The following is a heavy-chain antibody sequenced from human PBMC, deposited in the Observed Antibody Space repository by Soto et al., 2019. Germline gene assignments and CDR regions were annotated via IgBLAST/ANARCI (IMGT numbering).Heavy chain of an antibody. CDR3: ARDRDCSSTSCYALYGNWFDP. D-gene: IGHD2-2*01. CDR1: GFTFSSYG. J-gene: IGHJ5*02. Sequence: GSLRLSCAASGFTFSSYGMHWVRQAPGKGLEWVAVIWYDGSNKYYADSVKGRFTISRDNSKNTLYLQMNSLRAEDTAVYYCARDRDCSSTSCYALYGNWFDPWGQGTLVTVSS. CDR2: IWYDGSNK. V-gene: IGHV3-33*01.